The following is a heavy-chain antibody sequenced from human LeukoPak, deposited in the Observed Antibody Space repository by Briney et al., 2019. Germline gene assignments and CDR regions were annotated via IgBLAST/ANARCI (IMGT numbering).Heavy chain of an antibody. CDR3: ARATYGDYYFDY. D-gene: IGHD4-17*01. CDR1: GGSFSGYY. J-gene: IGHJ4*02. V-gene: IGHV4-59*01. Sequence: PSETLSLTCAVYGGSFSGYYWSWIRQPPGKGLEWIGYIYYTGSTNYNPSLKSRVTISVDTSKNQFSLKLSSVTAADTAVYYCARATYGDYYFDYWGQGTLVTVSS. CDR2: IYYTGST.